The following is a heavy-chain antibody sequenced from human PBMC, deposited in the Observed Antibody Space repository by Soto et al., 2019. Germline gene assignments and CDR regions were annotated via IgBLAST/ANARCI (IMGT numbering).Heavy chain of an antibody. CDR2: IYYTGSA. CDR1: GGSITSYY. Sequence: SETLSLTCTVSGGSITSYYWSWIRQPPGKGLEWVGYIYYTGSANYNPSLKSRVSISVDTSKNQFSLKLKSVTAADTAVYYCARDRGDYDTLTGYSNNHFDPWGQGTLVTVSS. CDR3: ARDRGDYDTLTGYSNNHFDP. J-gene: IGHJ5*02. V-gene: IGHV4-59*01. D-gene: IGHD3-9*01.